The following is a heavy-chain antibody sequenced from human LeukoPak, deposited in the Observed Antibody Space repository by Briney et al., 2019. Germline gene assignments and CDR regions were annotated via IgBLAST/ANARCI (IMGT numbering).Heavy chain of an antibody. CDR1: GFTFSSYS. V-gene: IGHV3-48*01. CDR2: ISSGSSTT. D-gene: IGHD3-3*01. Sequence: GGSLRLSCAASGFTFSSYSMNWVRQAPGKGLEWVSYISSGSSTTYYADSVKGRFTISRDNAKNSLYLQMNSLRAEDTAVYYCARGSIFGVVSFIDYWGQGTLVTVSS. J-gene: IGHJ4*02. CDR3: ARGSIFGVVSFIDY.